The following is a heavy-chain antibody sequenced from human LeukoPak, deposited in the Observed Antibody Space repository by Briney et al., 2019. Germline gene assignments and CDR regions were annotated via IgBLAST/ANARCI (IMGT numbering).Heavy chain of an antibody. CDR1: GYTFTSYY. J-gene: IGHJ4*02. D-gene: IGHD2-8*01. Sequence: ASVKVSCKTSGYTFTSYYMHWVRQAPGQGLEWMGIINPSGGSTSYAQKFQGRVTMTRDTSTSTVYMELSSLRSEDTAVYYCARDYCTNGVCYPWTDWGQGTLVTVSS. V-gene: IGHV1-46*01. CDR3: ARDYCTNGVCYPWTD. CDR2: INPSGGST.